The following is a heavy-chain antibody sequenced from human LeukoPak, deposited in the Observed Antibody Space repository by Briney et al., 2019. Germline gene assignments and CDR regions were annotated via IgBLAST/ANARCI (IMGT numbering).Heavy chain of an antibody. J-gene: IGHJ4*02. CDR2: ISSSSYI. D-gene: IGHD3-10*01. CDR1: GFTFSSYS. CDR3: ARASPITMVRGVTGPLDY. V-gene: IGHV3-21*01. Sequence: PGGSLRLSCAASGFTFSSYSMNWVRQAPGKGLEWVSSISSSSYIYYADSVKGRFTISRDNAKNSLYLQMNSLRAEDTAVYYCARASPITMVRGVTGPLDYWGQGTLVTVSS.